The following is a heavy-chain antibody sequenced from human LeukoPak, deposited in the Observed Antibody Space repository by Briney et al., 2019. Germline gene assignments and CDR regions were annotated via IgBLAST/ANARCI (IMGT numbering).Heavy chain of an antibody. Sequence: ASVKVSCKASGYTFTSYDINWVRQATGQGLEWMGWMNPNSGNTGYAQKFQGRVTMTGNTSISTAYMELSSLRSEDTAVYYCASTYCSSTSCYPLGFDYWGQGTLVTVSS. CDR1: GYTFTSYD. J-gene: IGHJ4*02. CDR3: ASTYCSSTSCYPLGFDY. V-gene: IGHV1-8*01. D-gene: IGHD2-2*01. CDR2: MNPNSGNT.